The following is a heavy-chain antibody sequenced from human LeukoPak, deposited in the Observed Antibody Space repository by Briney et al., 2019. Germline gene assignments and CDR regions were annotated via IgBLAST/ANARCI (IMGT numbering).Heavy chain of an antibody. CDR3: ARGRQGLRSEPTPLDY. V-gene: IGHV4-59*01. CDR2: IYYSGST. D-gene: IGHD3-22*01. J-gene: IGHJ4*02. CDR1: GGSISSYY. Sequence: SETLSLTCTVSGGSISSYYWSWIRQPPGKGLEWIGCIYYSGSTNYNPSLKSRVTISVDTSKNQFSLKLSSVTAADTAVYYCARGRQGLRSEPTPLDYWGQGTLVTVSS.